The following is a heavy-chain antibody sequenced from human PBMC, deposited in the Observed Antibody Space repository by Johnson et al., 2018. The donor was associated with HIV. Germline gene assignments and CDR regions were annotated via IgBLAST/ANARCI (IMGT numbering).Heavy chain of an antibody. CDR2: IYSGGST. Sequence: VLLVESGGGVVQPGGSLRLSCAASGFTVSSNYMSWVRQAPGQGLEWVSVIYSGGSTYYADSVKGRFTISSDNSRNTLYLQMNSLRAEDTAVYYCARAKYGGAFDVWGQGTMVSVSS. CDR1: GFTVSSNY. V-gene: IGHV3-53*01. CDR3: ARAKYGGAFDV. D-gene: IGHD3-16*01. J-gene: IGHJ3*01.